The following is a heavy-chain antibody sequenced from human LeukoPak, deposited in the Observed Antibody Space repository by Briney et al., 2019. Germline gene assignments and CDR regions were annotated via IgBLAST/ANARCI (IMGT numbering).Heavy chain of an antibody. CDR2: INSKTDGGTT. CDR3: TTAGYFDYYYYYIDV. V-gene: IGHV3-15*01. D-gene: IGHD2/OR15-2a*01. Sequence: GGSLRLSCVASGFTFSNAWMTWVRQAPGKGLEWAGRINSKTDGGTTDYGAPVKGRFTISRDDSKNTLYLQMNSLRPEDTAVYYCTTAGYFDYYYYYIDVWGKGTTVTVSS. J-gene: IGHJ6*03. CDR1: GFTFSNAW.